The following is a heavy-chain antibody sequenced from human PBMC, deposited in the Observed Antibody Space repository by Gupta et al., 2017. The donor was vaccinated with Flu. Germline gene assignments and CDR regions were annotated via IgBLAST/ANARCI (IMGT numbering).Heavy chain of an antibody. CDR2: INTNTGKP. J-gene: IGHJ4*02. CDR1: GYTFTTYG. CDR3: ARDSLAAADF. V-gene: IGHV7-4-1*02. D-gene: IGHD6-13*01. Sequence: KASGYTFTTYGINWVRQAPGQGLEWMGWINTNTGKPTYAQDFRGRFVFSLATSVNTAYLQITSLKGDDTAVYFCARDSLAAADFWGQGTLVT.